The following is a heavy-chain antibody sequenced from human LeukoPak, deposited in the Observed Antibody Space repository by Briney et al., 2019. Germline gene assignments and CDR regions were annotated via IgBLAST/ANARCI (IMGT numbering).Heavy chain of an antibody. CDR3: ARDMVINEGF. CDR2: IRSDGGDK. D-gene: IGHD2-21*01. Sequence: GGSLRLSCAASGFTFSTFGMHWVRQAPGKGLGWVAFIRSDGGDKYYADSVKGRFTLSRDNSKNTLYLQVNSLRAEDAAVYYCARDMVINEGFWGQGTLVTVSS. V-gene: IGHV3-30*02. J-gene: IGHJ4*02. CDR1: GFTFSTFG.